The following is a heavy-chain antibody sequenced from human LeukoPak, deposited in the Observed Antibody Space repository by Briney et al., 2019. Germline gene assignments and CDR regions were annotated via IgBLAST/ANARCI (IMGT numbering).Heavy chain of an antibody. V-gene: IGHV3-48*02. D-gene: IGHD3-22*01. CDR1: GFTFRSYS. CDR3: ARRYYYDSSGYPYYYYYGMDV. Sequence: GGSLRLSCAASGFTFRSYSMNWVRRAPGKGLEWVSYISSGSSTIYYTDSVKGRFTISRDNAKNSLYLQMNSLRDEDTAVYYCARRYYYDSSGYPYYYYYGMDVWGQGTTVTVSS. J-gene: IGHJ6*02. CDR2: ISSGSSTI.